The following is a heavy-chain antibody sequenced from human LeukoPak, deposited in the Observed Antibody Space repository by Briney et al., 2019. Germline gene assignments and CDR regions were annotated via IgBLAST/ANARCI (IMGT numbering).Heavy chain of an antibody. CDR2: IYYSGST. CDR3: ASTAGDGYNSFDY. J-gene: IGHJ4*02. V-gene: IGHV4-59*12. CDR1: GGSIRSYY. Sequence: PSETLSLTCTVSGGSIRSYYWSWIRQPPGKGLEWIGYIYYSGSTNYNPSLKSRVTISVDTSKNQFSLKLSSVTAADTAVYYCASTAGDGYNSFDYWGQGTLVTVSS. D-gene: IGHD2-21*01.